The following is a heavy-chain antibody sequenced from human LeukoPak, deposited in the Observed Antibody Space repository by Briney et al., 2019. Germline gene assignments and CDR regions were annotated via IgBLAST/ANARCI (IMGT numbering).Heavy chain of an antibody. V-gene: IGHV3-66*01. J-gene: IGHJ4*02. Sequence: GGSLRLSCAASGXSVTTNYVTWVRQAPGKGLEWVSLPYASGFTQYADSVKGRLTISRDSSKNTLYLQMDNLRMEDTAVYYCARFASSVSSHPVDYWGQGTLVTVSS. D-gene: IGHD3-22*01. CDR1: GXSVTTNY. CDR2: PYASGFT. CDR3: ARFASSVSSHPVDY.